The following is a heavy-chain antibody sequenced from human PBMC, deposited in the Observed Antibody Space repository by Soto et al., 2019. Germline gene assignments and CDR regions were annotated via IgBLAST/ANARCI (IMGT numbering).Heavy chain of an antibody. D-gene: IGHD6-13*01. CDR2: IYPGDSDI. Sequence: PGESLKVSCKGSGYSFTSYWIGWVRQMPGKGLEWMGIIYPGDSDIRYSPSFQGQVTISADKSISTAYLQWSSLKASDAAMYYCARHPAAAGTRDYYFDYWGQGTLVTVSS. J-gene: IGHJ4*02. V-gene: IGHV5-51*01. CDR3: ARHPAAAGTRDYYFDY. CDR1: GYSFTSYW.